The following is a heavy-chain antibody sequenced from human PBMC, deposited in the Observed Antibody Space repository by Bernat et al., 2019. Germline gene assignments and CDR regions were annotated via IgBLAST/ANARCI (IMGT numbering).Heavy chain of an antibody. D-gene: IGHD2-15*01. CDR3: AIKDCSGGSCYSPNFLSYYYGMDV. CDR1: GGTFSSYA. Sequence: QVQLVQSGAEVKKPGSSVKVSCKASGGTFSSYAISWVRQAPGQGLEWMGGIIPIFGTANYAQKFQGRVTITADESTSTAYMELSSLRFEDTAVYYCAIKDCSGGSCYSPNFLSYYYGMDVWGQGTTVTVSS. V-gene: IGHV1-69*12. CDR2: IIPIFGTA. J-gene: IGHJ6*02.